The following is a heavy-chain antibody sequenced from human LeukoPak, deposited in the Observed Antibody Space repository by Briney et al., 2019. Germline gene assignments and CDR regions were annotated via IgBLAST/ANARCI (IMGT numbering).Heavy chain of an antibody. CDR3: ARGVLDQDAFDI. D-gene: IGHD1/OR15-1a*01. Sequence: SETLSLTCGVYGGSFSDYYWSWIRQPPGKGLEWIGYIYYSGSTNYNPSLKSRVTISVDTSKNQFSLKLSSVTAADTAVYYCARGVLDQDAFDIWGQGTMVTVSS. V-gene: IGHV4-59*01. CDR2: IYYSGST. J-gene: IGHJ3*02. CDR1: GGSFSDYY.